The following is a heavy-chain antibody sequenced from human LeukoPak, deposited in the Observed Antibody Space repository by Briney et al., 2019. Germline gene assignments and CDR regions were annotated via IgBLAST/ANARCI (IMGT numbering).Heavy chain of an antibody. CDR1: GGSISSYY. CDR3: ARGDLVTMVRGVIPFDI. J-gene: IGHJ3*02. Sequence: SETLSLTCTVSGGSISSYYWSWIRQPAGKGLEWIGRIYTSGSTNYNPSLKSRVTMSVDTSKNQFSLKLSSVTAADTAVYYCARGDLVTMVRGVIPFDIWGQGTMVTVPS. V-gene: IGHV4-4*07. D-gene: IGHD3-10*01. CDR2: IYTSGST.